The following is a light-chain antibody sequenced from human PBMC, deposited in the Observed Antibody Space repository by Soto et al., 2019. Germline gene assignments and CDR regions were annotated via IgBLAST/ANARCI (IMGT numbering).Light chain of an antibody. CDR2: AAS. V-gene: IGKV1-39*01. CDR3: QQSYSTPPET. J-gene: IGKJ3*01. Sequence: IQMTQSPSSLSASVGDRVTITCRASQSISSYLNWYQQKPGKAPKLLIYAASSLQSGVPSRFSGSGSGTDFTLTISSLQPEDFATYYCQQSYSTPPETFGPGTKVDIK. CDR1: QSISSY.